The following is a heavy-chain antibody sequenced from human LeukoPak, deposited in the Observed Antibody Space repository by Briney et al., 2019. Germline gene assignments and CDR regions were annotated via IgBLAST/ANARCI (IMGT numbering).Heavy chain of an antibody. CDR2: ITNSGNSK. CDR3: AKGSFYGDY. J-gene: IGHJ4*02. CDR1: EFTSSSYS. V-gene: IGHV3-48*01. D-gene: IGHD5/OR15-5a*01. Sequence: GGSLRLSCAASEFTSSSYSMNWVRQAPGKGLEWVSYITNSGNSKSYADSVKGRFTISRDNTKNTLYLQMNSLRAEDTAVYYCAKGSFYGDYWGQGTLVTVSS.